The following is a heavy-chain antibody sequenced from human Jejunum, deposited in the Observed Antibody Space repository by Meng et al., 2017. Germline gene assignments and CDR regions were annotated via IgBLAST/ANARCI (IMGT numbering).Heavy chain of an antibody. CDR2: SSNGGGAT. J-gene: IGHJ4*02. V-gene: IGHV3-23*01. CDR1: GFTLSSYA. D-gene: IGHD3-16*01. CDR3: AKEGGGSLYYFDD. Sequence: GGSLRLSCAASGFTLSSYAMNWVRQAPGKGLEWVSASSNGGGATYYADSVKGRFTISRDNSKNTLYLQMNSLRVEDTAVYYCAKEGGGSLYYFDDWGQGTLVTVSS.